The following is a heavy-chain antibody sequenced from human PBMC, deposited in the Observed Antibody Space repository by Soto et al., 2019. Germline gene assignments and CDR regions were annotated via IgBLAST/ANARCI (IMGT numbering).Heavy chain of an antibody. D-gene: IGHD4-4*01. Sequence: GGSVKVSCKVSGYTLTELSMHWVRQAPGKGLEWMGGFDPEDGETIYAQKFQGRVTMTEDTSTDTAYMELSSLRSEDTAVYYCATSPSNYYYYYYMDVWGKGTTVTVSS. CDR1: GYTLTELS. J-gene: IGHJ6*03. CDR2: FDPEDGET. V-gene: IGHV1-24*01. CDR3: ATSPSNYYYYYYMDV.